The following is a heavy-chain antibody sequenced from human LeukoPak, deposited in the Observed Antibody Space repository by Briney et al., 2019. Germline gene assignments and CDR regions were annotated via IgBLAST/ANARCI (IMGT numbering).Heavy chain of an antibody. CDR1: GYTFTGYY. D-gene: IGHD3-22*01. J-gene: IGHJ4*02. V-gene: IGHV1-2*02. CDR2: LNPNSGGT. CDR3: ARVPPYYYDSSGYYYYDY. Sequence: ASVKVSCKASGYTFTGYYMHWVRQAPGQGLEWMGWLNPNSGGTNYAQKFQGRVTMTRDTSISTAYMELSRLRSDDTAVYYCARVPPYYYDSSGYYYYDYWGQGTLVTVSS.